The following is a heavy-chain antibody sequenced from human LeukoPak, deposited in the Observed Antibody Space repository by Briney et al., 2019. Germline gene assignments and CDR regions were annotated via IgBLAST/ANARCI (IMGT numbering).Heavy chain of an antibody. CDR1: GYTFTSYY. V-gene: IGHV1-46*01. CDR2: INPSGGST. CDR3: ARNWGAGHPINFDY. Sequence: GASVKVSCKASGYTFTSYYMHWVRQAPGQGLEWMGIINPSGGSTSYAQKFQGRVTMTTDTSTNTAYMDLRRLRSDDTAVYYCARNWGAGHPINFDYWGQGTLVTASS. D-gene: IGHD3-16*01. J-gene: IGHJ4*02.